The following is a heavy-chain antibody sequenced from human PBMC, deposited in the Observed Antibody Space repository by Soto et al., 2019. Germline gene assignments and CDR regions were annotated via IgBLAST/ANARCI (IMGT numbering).Heavy chain of an antibody. J-gene: IGHJ4*02. CDR2: ISAYNGNT. CDR3: ARVTLSGLLWFGEYLDY. V-gene: IGHV1-18*01. CDR1: GYTFTSYG. Sequence: QVQLVQSGAEVKKPGASVKVSCKASGYTFTSYGISWVRQAPGQGLECMGWISAYNGNTNYAQKLQGRVTMTTDTSTSTAYMELRSLRSDDTAVYYCARVTLSGLLWFGEYLDYWGQGTLVTVSS. D-gene: IGHD3-10*01.